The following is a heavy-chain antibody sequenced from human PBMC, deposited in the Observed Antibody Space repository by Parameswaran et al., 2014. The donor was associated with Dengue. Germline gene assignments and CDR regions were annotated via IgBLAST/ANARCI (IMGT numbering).Heavy chain of an antibody. J-gene: IGHJ4*02. Sequence: RWIRQPPGKGLEWIGHIYTSGRTNYNPSLKSRVTISIDTSKDQFSLKVTSVTAADTAVYYCAREDVNIVATIAFWGQGTLGHRLL. CDR2: IYTSGRT. D-gene: IGHD5-12*01. CDR3: AREDVNIVATIAF. V-gene: IGHV4-4*08.